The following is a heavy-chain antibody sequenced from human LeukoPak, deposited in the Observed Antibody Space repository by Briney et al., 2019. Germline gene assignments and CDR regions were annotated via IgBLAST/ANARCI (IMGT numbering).Heavy chain of an antibody. CDR1: GDSVSSNSAA. CDR3: AREPKWFGELYTYYYYMDV. D-gene: IGHD3-10*01. CDR2: TYYRSKWYN. Sequence: SQTLSLTCAISGDSVSSNSAAWNWIRQSPSIGLEWLGRTYYRSKWYNDYAVSVKSRITINPDTSKNQFSLQLNSVTPEDTAVYYCAREPKWFGELYTYYYYMDVWGKGTTVTVSS. J-gene: IGHJ6*03. V-gene: IGHV6-1*01.